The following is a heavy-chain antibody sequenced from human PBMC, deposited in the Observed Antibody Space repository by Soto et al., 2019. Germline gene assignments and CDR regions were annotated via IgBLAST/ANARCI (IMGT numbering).Heavy chain of an antibody. D-gene: IGHD2-15*01. Sequence: SETLSLTCTVSGSFISNGGYHWNWVRQHPGKGLEWIGFINYDGSTYYNPSLKSRPTMTVDTSKNQFSLKLTSVTAADTAVYFCATLQAGAGGRGCWGPGTLVTVSS. CDR2: INYDGST. CDR1: GSFISNGGYH. J-gene: IGHJ4*01. V-gene: IGHV4-31*03. CDR3: ATLQAGAGGRGC.